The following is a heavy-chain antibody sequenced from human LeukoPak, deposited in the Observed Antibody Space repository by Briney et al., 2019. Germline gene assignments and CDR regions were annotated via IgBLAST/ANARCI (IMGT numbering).Heavy chain of an antibody. V-gene: IGHV3-30*10. Sequence: GGSLRLSCAASRFTFSSYHMHWVRQAPGKGLEWLAVISDDGGKTYHTDSVRGRFTISRDNSENTLFLQMNSLRGEDTAVYYCARDKGTIWNSQNDPFDIWGQGTMVTVSS. D-gene: IGHD1-7*01. CDR3: ARDKGTIWNSQNDPFDI. CDR2: ISDDGGKT. CDR1: RFTFSSYH. J-gene: IGHJ3*02.